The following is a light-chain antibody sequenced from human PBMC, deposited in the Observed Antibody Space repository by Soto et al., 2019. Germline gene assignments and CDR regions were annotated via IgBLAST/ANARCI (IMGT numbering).Light chain of an antibody. J-gene: IGKJ1*01. CDR1: QSISRW. Sequence: DIQMTQSPSTLSASVGDRVIITCRASQSISRWLAWFQQKPGKAPKLLIYDASILENGVPFRFSGRGSGTEFTLTISRLPPDDSATYSCQQYNSYWTFGQGTKVEVK. CDR3: QQYNSYWT. V-gene: IGKV1-5*01. CDR2: DAS.